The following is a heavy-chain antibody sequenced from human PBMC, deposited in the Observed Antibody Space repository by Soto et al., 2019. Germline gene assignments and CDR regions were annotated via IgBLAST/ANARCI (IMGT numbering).Heavy chain of an antibody. CDR3: AKDRLISRSGYYYYFDY. V-gene: IGHV3-23*01. D-gene: IGHD3-22*01. CDR2: ISGTGDNT. CDR1: GFTFTNYV. J-gene: IGHJ4*02. Sequence: EVQLLESGGGLVQPGGSLRLSCAASGFTFTNYVMSWVRQAPGKGLEWVSGISGTGDNTYYADSVKGRFTISRDNAKNTVYLQVNRLRDEDTAVYYCAKDRLISRSGYYYYFDYWGQGTLVTVSS.